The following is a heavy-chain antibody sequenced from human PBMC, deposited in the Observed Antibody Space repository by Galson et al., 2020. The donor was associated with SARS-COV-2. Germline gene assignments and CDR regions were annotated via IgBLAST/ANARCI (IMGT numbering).Heavy chain of an antibody. CDR1: GVSISTTNY. D-gene: IGHD3-9*01. V-gene: IGHV4-38-2*01. CDR2: VYPSGRT. CDR3: ARQGVTKIFLVTVPGWFFDL. Sequence: SETLSLTCAVSGVSISTTNYWSRIRQAPGKGLEWIGSVYPSGRTYFNPSLKSRVTISLDTSKNQFSLRLTSVTAADTALYYCARQGVTKIFLVTVPGWFFDLWGRGTLVTVSS. J-gene: IGHJ2*01.